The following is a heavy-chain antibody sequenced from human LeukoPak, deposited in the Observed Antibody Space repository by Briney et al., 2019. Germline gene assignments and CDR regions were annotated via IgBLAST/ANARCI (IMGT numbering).Heavy chain of an antibody. CDR1: GFTFSSYA. D-gene: IGHD2-8*01. CDR2: ISGSGGST. Sequence: GGSLRLSCAAYGFTFSSYAMSWVRQAPGKGLEWVSAISGSGGSTYYADSVKGGFTISRDNSKNTLYLQMTSLRAEDTAVYYCAKAPRPDIVLMVYATHWGQGTLVTVSS. J-gene: IGHJ4*02. CDR3: AKAPRPDIVLMVYATH. V-gene: IGHV3-23*01.